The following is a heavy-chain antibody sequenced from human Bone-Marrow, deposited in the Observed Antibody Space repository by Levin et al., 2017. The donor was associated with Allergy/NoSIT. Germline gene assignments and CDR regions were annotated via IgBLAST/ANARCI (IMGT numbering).Heavy chain of an antibody. Sequence: LSLTCAASGFTFSNAWMSWVRQAPGKGLEWVGRIKSKTDGGTTDYAAPVKGRFTISRDDSKNTLYLQMNSLKTEDTAVYYCTTDEVTMIVVDLGAFDIWGQGTMVTVSS. CDR1: GFTFSNAW. J-gene: IGHJ3*02. D-gene: IGHD3-22*01. CDR2: IKSKTDGGTT. CDR3: TTDEVTMIVVDLGAFDI. V-gene: IGHV3-15*01.